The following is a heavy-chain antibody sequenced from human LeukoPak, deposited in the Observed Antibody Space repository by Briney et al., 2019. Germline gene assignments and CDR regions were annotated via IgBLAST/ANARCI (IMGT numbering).Heavy chain of an antibody. Sequence: GGSLRLSCAASGFTFDDYAMHWVRQAPGKGLEWVSGINWNNGSIGYADSVKGRFTISRDNAKNSLYLQMNSLRAEDTALYHCAKDMGGDYKSGTLDYWGQGTLVTVSP. CDR2: INWNNGSI. D-gene: IGHD4-17*01. CDR3: AKDMGGDYKSGTLDY. J-gene: IGHJ4*02. CDR1: GFTFDDYA. V-gene: IGHV3-9*01.